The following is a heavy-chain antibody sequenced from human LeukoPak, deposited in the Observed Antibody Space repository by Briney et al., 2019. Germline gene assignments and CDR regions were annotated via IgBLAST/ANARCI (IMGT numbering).Heavy chain of an antibody. CDR3: ARDGEMAAITTY. CDR1: GGTFSSYA. J-gene: IGHJ4*02. CDR2: IIPILGIA. V-gene: IGHV1-69*04. D-gene: IGHD5-24*01. Sequence: SVKVSCKASGGTFSSYAISWVRQAPGQGLEWMGRIIPILGIANYAQKFQGRVTITADKSTSTAYMELSSLRSEDTAVYYCARDGEMAAITTYWGQGTLVTVSS.